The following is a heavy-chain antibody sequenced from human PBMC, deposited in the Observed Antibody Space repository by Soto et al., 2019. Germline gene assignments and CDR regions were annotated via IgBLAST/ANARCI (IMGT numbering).Heavy chain of an antibody. V-gene: IGHV4-39*07. CDR2: INHSGST. Sequence: SETLSLTCTVSGGSIRSDNYNWAWIRQPPGRGLEWVGEINHSGSTNYNPSLKSRVTMSVDTSKNQFSLKLSSVTAADTAVYYCARGPIAKDLGPFDYWGQGTLVTVSS. CDR3: ARGPIAKDLGPFDY. J-gene: IGHJ4*02. CDR1: GGSIRSDNYN.